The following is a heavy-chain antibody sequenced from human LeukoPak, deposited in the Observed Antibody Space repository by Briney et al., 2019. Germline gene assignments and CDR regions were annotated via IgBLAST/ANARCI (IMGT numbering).Heavy chain of an antibody. CDR3: AGGVTGIGGNGY. CDR2: INHSGST. D-gene: IGHD4-23*01. CDR1: GGSFSGYY. V-gene: IGHV4-34*01. J-gene: IGHJ4*02. Sequence: KPSETLSLTCAVYGGSFSGYYWSWIRQPPGKGLEWIGEINHSGSTNYNPSLKSRVTISVDTSKNQFSLKLSSVTAADTAVYYCAGGVTGIGGNGYWGQGTLVTVSS.